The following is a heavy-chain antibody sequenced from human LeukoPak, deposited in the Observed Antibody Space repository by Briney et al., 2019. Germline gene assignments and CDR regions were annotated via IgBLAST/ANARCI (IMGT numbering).Heavy chain of an antibody. CDR2: ISGSGGST. D-gene: IGHD6-13*01. V-gene: IGHV3-23*01. CDR1: GFTFSSYA. Sequence: GGSLRLSCAASGFTFSSYAMSWVRQAPGKGLEWVAAISGSGGSTYYADSVKGRFTISRDNSKNTLYLQMNSLRAEDTAVYYCAKEREAAGTWFYFDYWGQGTLVTVSS. CDR3: AKEREAAGTWFYFDY. J-gene: IGHJ4*02.